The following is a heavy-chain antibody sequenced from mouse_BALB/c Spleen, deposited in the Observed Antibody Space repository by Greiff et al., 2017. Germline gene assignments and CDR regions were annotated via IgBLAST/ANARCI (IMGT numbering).Heavy chain of an antibody. V-gene: IGHV1-15*01. CDR3: TRKDYDVGFAY. CDR1: GYTFTDYE. D-gene: IGHD2-4*01. CDR2: IDPETGGT. Sequence: QVHVKQSGAELVRPGASVTLSCKASGYTFTDYEMHWVKQTPVHGLEWIGAIDPETGGTAYNQKFKGKATLTADKSSSTAYMELRSLTSEDSAVYYCTRKDYDVGFAYWGQGTLVTVSA. J-gene: IGHJ3*01.